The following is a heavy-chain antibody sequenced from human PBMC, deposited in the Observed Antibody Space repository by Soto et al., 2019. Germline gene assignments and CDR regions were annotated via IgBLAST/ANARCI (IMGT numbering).Heavy chain of an antibody. CDR3: VRDGLAYCDSERLYFDN. V-gene: IGHV3-21*01. CDR2: ISSSAVYI. Sequence: GGSLRLSCAASGFNFITYSLSWVRQAQGEGLEWVASISSSAVYIEYADSVKGRFTISRDNANNSLYLQMNSLRAEHTATYHSVRDGLAYCDSERLYFDNWGQGTLVTVSS. CDR1: GFNFITYS. J-gene: IGHJ4*01. D-gene: IGHD3-22*01.